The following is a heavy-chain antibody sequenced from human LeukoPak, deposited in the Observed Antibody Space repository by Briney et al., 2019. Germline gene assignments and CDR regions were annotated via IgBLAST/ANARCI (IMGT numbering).Heavy chain of an antibody. D-gene: IGHD3-10*01. J-gene: IGHJ4*02. Sequence: TGGSLRLSCAAPGFTFTTYWMSWVGQAPGKGLEWVANINQDGTEKFYVDSVKGRFTISRDNAKNSLYLQMNSLRVEDTAVYYCAKVAKYYYGSETYYFFEHWGQGTPVTASS. CDR1: GFTFTTYW. V-gene: IGHV3-7*01. CDR3: AKVAKYYYGSETYYFFEH. CDR2: INQDGTEK.